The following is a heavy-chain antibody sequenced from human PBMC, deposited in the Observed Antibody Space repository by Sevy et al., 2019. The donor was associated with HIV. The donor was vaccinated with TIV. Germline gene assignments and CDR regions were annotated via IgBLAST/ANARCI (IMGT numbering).Heavy chain of an antibody. CDR2: FYYSGRT. Sequence: SETLSLTCTVSGDSIGNNYWSWIRQPPGKGLEWIGYFYYSGRTNYNPSLKSRVTISADTSKNQFSLKVMSVTAADTAVYFCASCSPGYYYAMDVWGQGTTVTVSS. J-gene: IGHJ6*02. CDR1: GDSIGNNY. V-gene: IGHV4-59*01. CDR3: ASCSPGYYYAMDV. D-gene: IGHD2-15*01.